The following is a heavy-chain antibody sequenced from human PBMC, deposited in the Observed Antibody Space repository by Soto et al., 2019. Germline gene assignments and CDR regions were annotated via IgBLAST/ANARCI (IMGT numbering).Heavy chain of an antibody. CDR1: GGSVSNGVYY. Sequence: TLSLTCTFSGGSVSNGVYYRSWIRQPPGKGLEWLGSGHYSGSTHYNPSLKSRVTTSVDTSKNQFFLNLTSMTAADTAVYYCARRGLGARFDYWGQGTLVTVSS. D-gene: IGHD1-26*01. J-gene: IGHJ4*02. V-gene: IGHV4-61*08. CDR3: ARRGLGARFDY. CDR2: GHYSGST.